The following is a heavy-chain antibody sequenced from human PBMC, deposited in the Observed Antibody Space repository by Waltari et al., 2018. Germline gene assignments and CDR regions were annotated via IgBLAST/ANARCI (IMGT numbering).Heavy chain of an antibody. CDR1: GGSITNNRHH. V-gene: IGHV4-39*01. CDR2: ISYTGAT. Sequence: QLHLQESGPGLVKPSETLSLTCSVSGGSITNNRHHWAWIRQPPGKGLEWTATISYTGATYNNPSLKSRVTISGDTSKNQFSLKLNSVTAADTAVYYCATYVGASIGTAAFDVWGQGTMVTVSS. D-gene: IGHD3-16*01. CDR3: ATYVGASIGTAAFDV. J-gene: IGHJ3*01.